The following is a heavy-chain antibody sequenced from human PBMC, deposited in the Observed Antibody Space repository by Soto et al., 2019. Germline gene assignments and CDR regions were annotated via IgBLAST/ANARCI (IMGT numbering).Heavy chain of an antibody. J-gene: IGHJ4*02. CDR1: GFTFTRYS. CDR2: ISSTTNYI. CDR3: ARESEDLTSNFDY. Sequence: GGSLRLSCAASGFTFTRYSMNWVRQAPGRGLEWVSSISSTTNYIYYADSMKGRFTVSRDNAKNSVYLEMNSLSAEDTAVYYCARESEDLTSNFDYWGQGTLVTVSS. V-gene: IGHV3-21*01.